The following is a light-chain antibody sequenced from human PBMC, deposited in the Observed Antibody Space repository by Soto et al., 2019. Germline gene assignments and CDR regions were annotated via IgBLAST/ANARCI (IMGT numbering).Light chain of an antibody. CDR1: QRISSW. CDR2: DAS. Sequence: DIQMTQSPSTLSASVGDRVTTNCRASQRISSWLAWYQQKPGKAPKLLIYDASSLESGVPSRFSGSGSGTEFTLTISSLQPDDFATYYCQQYNSYPWTFGQGTKVDIK. V-gene: IGKV1-5*01. CDR3: QQYNSYPWT. J-gene: IGKJ1*01.